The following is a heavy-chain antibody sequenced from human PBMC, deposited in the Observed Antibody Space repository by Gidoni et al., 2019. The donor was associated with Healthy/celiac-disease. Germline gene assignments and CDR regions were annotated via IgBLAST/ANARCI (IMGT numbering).Heavy chain of an antibody. V-gene: IGHV4-34*01. CDR2: INHSGST. CDR3: ARVSIVEYYYYGDYFDY. Sequence: VQLQQCGAGLLKPSDTLSLTCAIYGGSFSGYYWSWIRQPPGKGLEWIGEINHSGSTNYNPSLKSRVTISVDTSKNQFSLKLSSVTAADTAVYYCARVSIVEYYYYGDYFDYWGQGTLVTVSS. CDR1: GGSFSGYY. J-gene: IGHJ4*02. D-gene: IGHD3-10*01.